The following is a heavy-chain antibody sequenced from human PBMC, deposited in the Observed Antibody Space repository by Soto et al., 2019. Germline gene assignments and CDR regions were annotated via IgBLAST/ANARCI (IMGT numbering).Heavy chain of an antibody. CDR3: ARDVRPAHTNWFDP. Sequence: PSETLSLTCTVSGGSIISGDYYWSWVRQHPGKGLEWIGYIYHSGSTYYNPSLKSRVTISVDTSKNQFSLKLSSVTAADTAVYYCARDVRPAHTNWFDPWGQGTLVTVSS. D-gene: IGHD2-8*01. J-gene: IGHJ5*02. V-gene: IGHV4-31*03. CDR1: GGSIISGDYY. CDR2: IYHSGST.